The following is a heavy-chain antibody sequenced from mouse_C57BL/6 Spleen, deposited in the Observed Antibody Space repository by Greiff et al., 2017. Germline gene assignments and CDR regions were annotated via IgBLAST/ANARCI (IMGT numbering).Heavy chain of an antibody. V-gene: IGHV5-17*01. D-gene: IGHD2-4*01. CDR2: ISSGSSTI. Sequence: EVKLMESGGGLVKPGGSLKLSCAASGFTFSDYGMHWVRQAPEKGLEWVAYISSGSSTIYYADTVKGRFTISRDNAKNTLFLQMTSLRSEDTAMYYCARWSYYDYGFDYWGQGTTLTVSS. J-gene: IGHJ2*01. CDR1: GFTFSDYG. CDR3: ARWSYYDYGFDY.